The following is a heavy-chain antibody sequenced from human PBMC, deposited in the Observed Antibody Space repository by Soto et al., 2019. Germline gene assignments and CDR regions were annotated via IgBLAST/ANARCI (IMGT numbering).Heavy chain of an antibody. CDR2: ISSSSSYI. J-gene: IGHJ4*02. CDR3: ARDRLGYYYGSGSYSRDGFDY. Sequence: EVQLVESGGGLVKPGGSLRLSCAASGFTFSSYSMNWVRQAPGKGLEWVSSISSSSSYIYYADSVKGRFTISRDNTKNSLYMQMNSLRAEDTAVYYCARDRLGYYYGSGSYSRDGFDYWGQGTLVTVSS. D-gene: IGHD3-10*01. CDR1: GFTFSSYS. V-gene: IGHV3-21*01.